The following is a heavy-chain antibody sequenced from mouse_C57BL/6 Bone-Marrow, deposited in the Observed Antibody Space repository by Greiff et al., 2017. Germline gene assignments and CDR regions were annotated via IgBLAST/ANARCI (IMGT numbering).Heavy chain of an antibody. CDR2: ISSGSSTI. CDR1: GFTFSDYG. J-gene: IGHJ1*03. CDR3: ATTVVAYWYFDV. D-gene: IGHD1-1*01. V-gene: IGHV5-17*01. Sequence: EVKLMESGGGLLKPGGSLKLSCAASGFTFSDYGMHWVRQAPEKGLEWVAYISSGSSTIYYADTVKGRFTISRDNAKNTLFLQMTSLRSEDTAMYYCATTVVAYWYFDVWGTGTTVTVSS.